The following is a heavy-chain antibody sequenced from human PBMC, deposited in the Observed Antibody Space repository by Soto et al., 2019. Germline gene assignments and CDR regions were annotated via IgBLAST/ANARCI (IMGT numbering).Heavy chain of an antibody. CDR3: ARSRVLYYDILTGMDV. D-gene: IGHD3-9*01. CDR2: IIPILGTA. J-gene: IGHJ6*02. CDR1: GGTFSSYA. Sequence: QVQLVQSGAEVKKPGSSVKVSCKASGGTFSSYAISWVRQAPGQGLEWMGGIIPILGTANYAQKFQGRVTITADESTSTAYMELSSLRSEDTAVYYCARSRVLYYDILTGMDVWGQGTTVTVSS. V-gene: IGHV1-69*01.